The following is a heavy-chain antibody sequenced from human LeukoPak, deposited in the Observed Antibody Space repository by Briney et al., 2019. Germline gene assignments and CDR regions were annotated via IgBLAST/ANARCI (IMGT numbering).Heavy chain of an antibody. J-gene: IGHJ4*02. Sequence: GGSLRLSCAVSGFTFSDYDMSWSRQAPGQGLELVSYISGSGTSSYYADSVKGRFTITRDNAKNSLYLQMNSRRVEDTAVYSSAREPPAFAYWGQGTVVTVSS. CDR2: ISGSGTSS. CDR1: GFTFSDYD. CDR3: AREPPAFAY. V-gene: IGHV3-11*01.